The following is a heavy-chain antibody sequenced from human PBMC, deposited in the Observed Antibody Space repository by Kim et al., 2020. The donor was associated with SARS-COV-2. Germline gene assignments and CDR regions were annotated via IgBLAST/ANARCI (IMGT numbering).Heavy chain of an antibody. J-gene: IGHJ6*01. V-gene: IGHV3-30*18. CDR3: AKDYCSSASCYGSYYYF. CDR2: ISYDGNNK. Sequence: GGSLRLSCAASRFRFTDYGMHWVRQAPGKGLEWVAFISYDGNNKYYAASVKGRFTISRDNLRHTVYLQMNSLRDDGTSVYYCAKDYCSSASCYGSYYYF. CDR1: RFRFTDYG. D-gene: IGHD2-2*01.